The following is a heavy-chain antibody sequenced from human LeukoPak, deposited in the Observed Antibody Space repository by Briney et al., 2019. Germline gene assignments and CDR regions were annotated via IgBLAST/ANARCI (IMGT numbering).Heavy chain of an antibody. CDR3: ARLGQRTGDYYYMDV. CDR1: GGSISSYY. V-gene: IGHV4-4*07. D-gene: IGHD3-16*01. J-gene: IGHJ6*03. Sequence: SETLSLTCTVSGGSISSYYWSWIRQPAGKGLEWIGRIYTSGSTNYNPSLKSRVTMSVDTSKNQFSLKLSSVTAADTAVYYCARLGQRTGDYYYMDVWGKGTTVTVSS. CDR2: IYTSGST.